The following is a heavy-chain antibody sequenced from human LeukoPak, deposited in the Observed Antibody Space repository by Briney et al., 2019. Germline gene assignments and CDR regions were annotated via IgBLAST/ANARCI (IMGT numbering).Heavy chain of an antibody. CDR1: GGSVSSGSYY. CDR2: IYYSGST. Sequence: PSETLSLTCTVSGGSVSSGSYYWSWIRQPPGKGLEWIGYIYYSGSTNYNPSLKSRVTVSLDTTKNQVSLKLSSVSAADTAVYYCASTGYCIGGSCYSNYFDHWGQGTLVTVSS. D-gene: IGHD2-15*01. CDR3: ASTGYCIGGSCYSNYFDH. V-gene: IGHV4-61*01. J-gene: IGHJ4*02.